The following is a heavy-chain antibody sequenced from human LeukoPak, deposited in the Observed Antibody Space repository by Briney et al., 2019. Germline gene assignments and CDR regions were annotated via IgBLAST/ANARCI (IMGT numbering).Heavy chain of an antibody. D-gene: IGHD3-10*01. V-gene: IGHV3-33*01. J-gene: IGHJ4*02. CDR1: GFTFSRYG. Sequence: PGRSLRLSCAASGFTFSRYGMHCVRQAPGKGLEWVAVIWYDGSNKYYADSVKGRFTISRDNSENTLYLQMNSLRAEDTAVYYCARDFQNYYGSGSYYNDIDYWGQGTLVTVSS. CDR2: IWYDGSNK. CDR3: ARDFQNYYGSGSYYNDIDY.